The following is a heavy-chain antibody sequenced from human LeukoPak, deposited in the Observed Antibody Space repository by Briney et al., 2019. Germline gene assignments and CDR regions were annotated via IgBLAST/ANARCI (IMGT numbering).Heavy chain of an antibody. CDR2: ISGYNGNT. CDR3: ARGYSYGSDYYYGMDV. Sequence: ASVKVSCKASGYTFTSYALSWVRQAPGQGLEWMGWISGYNGNTKYAQKVQGRVTMTTDTSTSTAYMELRSLRSDDTAVYYCARGYSYGSDYYYGMDVWGQGTTVTVSS. J-gene: IGHJ6*02. D-gene: IGHD5-18*01. CDR1: GYTFTSYA. V-gene: IGHV1-18*04.